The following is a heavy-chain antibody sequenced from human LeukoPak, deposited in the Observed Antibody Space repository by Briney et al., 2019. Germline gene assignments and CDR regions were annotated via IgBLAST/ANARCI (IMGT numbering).Heavy chain of an antibody. D-gene: IGHD6-6*01. J-gene: IGHJ3*01. CDR2: INSDGSEG. Sequence: GGSLRLSCVGSGFTFSGFWMSWSRQAPGKGLEWVASINSDGSEGYYADVVKGRFTISRDNAKNSLYLQINSLRAEDTAVYYCARSSYSSSSSVWGQGTMVTVSS. V-gene: IGHV3-7*03. CDR1: GFTFSGFW. CDR3: ARSSYSSSSSV.